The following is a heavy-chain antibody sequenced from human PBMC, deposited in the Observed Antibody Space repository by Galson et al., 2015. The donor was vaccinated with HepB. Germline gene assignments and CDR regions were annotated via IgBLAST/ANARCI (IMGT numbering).Heavy chain of an antibody. J-gene: IGHJ3*02. V-gene: IGHV3-64D*09. CDR3: VKGVFATRRGAFDI. CDR2: ISSNGGST. CDR1: GFTFSSYA. Sequence: SLRLSCAASGFTFSSYAMHWVRQAPGKGLEYVSAISSNGGSTYYADSVKGRFTISRDNSKNTLYLQMSSLRAEDTAVYYCVKGVFATRRGAFDIWGQGTMVTVSS.